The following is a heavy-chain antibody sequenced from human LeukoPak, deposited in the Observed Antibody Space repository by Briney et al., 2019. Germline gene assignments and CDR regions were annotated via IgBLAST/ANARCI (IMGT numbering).Heavy chain of an antibody. CDR3: AIHARDSSGYQLAFDI. D-gene: IGHD3-22*01. CDR1: GDSISTSSYY. Sequence: PSETQSLTCTVSGDSISTSSYYWGWIRQPPGKGLEWIGSIYYSGSTDYNPSLKSRVTISVDTSKNQFSLKLTSVTAADTAVYYCAIHARDSSGYQLAFDIWGQGTVVTVSS. V-gene: IGHV4-39*01. CDR2: IYYSGST. J-gene: IGHJ3*02.